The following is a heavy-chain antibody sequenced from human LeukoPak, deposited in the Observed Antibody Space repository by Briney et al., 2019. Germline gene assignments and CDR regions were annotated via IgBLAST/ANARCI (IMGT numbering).Heavy chain of an antibody. D-gene: IGHD3-3*01. Sequence: PGGSLRLSCAASGFIFTRDSMNWVRQAPGKGLEWISYISHDSAIKYYADSVRGRFTISRDNAKSSLYLQMHSLRAEDTAIYYCAKDYQGTVFGVLTLGSYFDYWGQGTLVTVSS. CDR3: AKDYQGTVFGVLTLGSYFDY. V-gene: IGHV3-48*01. CDR1: GFIFTRDS. J-gene: IGHJ4*02. CDR2: ISHDSAIK.